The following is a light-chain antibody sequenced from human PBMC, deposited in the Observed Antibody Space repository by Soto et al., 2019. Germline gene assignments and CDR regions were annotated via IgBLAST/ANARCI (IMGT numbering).Light chain of an antibody. CDR2: DAS. Sequence: DIQMTQSPSTLSASVGDRVIITCRASQTIDTSLAWYQRKSGKAPTLLIYDASSLQTGVPSRFSGSASGTEFTLTINNLQPDDFVTYYCQQYHSYRYTFGQGTTVEIK. J-gene: IGKJ2*01. V-gene: IGKV1-5*01. CDR1: QTIDTS. CDR3: QQYHSYRYT.